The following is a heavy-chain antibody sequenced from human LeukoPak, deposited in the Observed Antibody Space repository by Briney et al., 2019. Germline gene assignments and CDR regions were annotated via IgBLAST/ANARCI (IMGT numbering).Heavy chain of an antibody. CDR3: ARFDHVWETHGMDAFDL. V-gene: IGHV4-38-2*01. D-gene: IGHD3-16*01. J-gene: IGHJ3*01. CDR2: IYHSEST. CDR1: GYSISRGYS. Sequence: SETLSLTCGVSGYSISRGYSWGWIRQPPGKGLEWIGNIYHSESTHYNPSLKSRLTISPDTSKNQFSLKLTSVTASNTAVYYCARFDHVWETHGMDAFDLWGQGTMVTVSS.